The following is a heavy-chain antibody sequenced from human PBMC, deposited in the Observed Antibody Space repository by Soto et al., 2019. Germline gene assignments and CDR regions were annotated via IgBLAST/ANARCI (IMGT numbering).Heavy chain of an antibody. D-gene: IGHD5-18*01. CDR3: ARDQPGYSYGYGLGY. J-gene: IGHJ4*02. Sequence: GSLRLSGEEYGFTFSSYSMNWVRQNPGKGLEWVSSISSSSSYIYYADSVKGRFTISRDNAKNSLYLQMNSLRAEDTAVYYCARDQPGYSYGYGLGYWGQGTLVTVSS. CDR2: ISSSSSYI. CDR1: GFTFSSYS. V-gene: IGHV3-21*01.